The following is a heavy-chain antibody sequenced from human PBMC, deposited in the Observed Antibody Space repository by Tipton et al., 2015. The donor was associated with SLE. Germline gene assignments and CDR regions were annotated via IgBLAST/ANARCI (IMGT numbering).Heavy chain of an antibody. CDR1: GGSFSGYY. CDR3: ARGPGAFDY. CDR2: INHSGST. J-gene: IGHJ4*02. D-gene: IGHD3-10*01. Sequence: LRLSCAVYGGSFSGYYWSWIRQPPGKGLEWIGEINHSGSTNYNPSLKSRVTISVDTSKNQFSLKLSSVTAADTAVYYCARGPGAFDYGGQGTLVTVSS. V-gene: IGHV4-34*01.